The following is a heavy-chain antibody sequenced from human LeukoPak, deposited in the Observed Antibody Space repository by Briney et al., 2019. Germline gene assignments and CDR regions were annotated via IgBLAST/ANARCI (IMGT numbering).Heavy chain of an antibody. CDR1: GFTFSGSA. CDR3: TRGPVYYYDSSGYYEDY. J-gene: IGHJ4*02. CDR2: IRSKANSYAT. D-gene: IGHD3-22*01. V-gene: IGHV3-73*01. Sequence: GGSLKLSCAASGFTFSGSAMHWVRQASGKGLEWVGRIRSKANSYATAYAASGKGRFTIPRDDSKNTAYLQMNSLKTEDTAVYYCTRGPVYYYDSSGYYEDYWGQGTLVTVSS.